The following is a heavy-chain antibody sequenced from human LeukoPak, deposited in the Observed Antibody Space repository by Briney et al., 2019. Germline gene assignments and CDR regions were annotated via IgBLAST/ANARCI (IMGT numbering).Heavy chain of an antibody. V-gene: IGHV3-74*01. CDR3: ARDGFISNTWYGFLGF. J-gene: IGHJ4*01. D-gene: IGHD6-13*01. Sequence: GGSLRLSCAASGFTFSSFWMHWVRQAPGKGLVWVSRINRDGSGTDYADSVKGRFTISRDNAKNTLDLQMNSLRADDTAVYYCARDGFISNTWYGFLGFWGQGTLVTVSS. CDR2: INRDGSGT. CDR1: GFTFSSFW.